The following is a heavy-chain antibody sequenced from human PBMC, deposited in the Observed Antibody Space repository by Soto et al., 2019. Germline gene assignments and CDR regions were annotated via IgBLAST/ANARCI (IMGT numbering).Heavy chain of an antibody. J-gene: IGHJ4*02. CDR1: GGSFSGYY. CDR3: ASHTYGDAFDY. Sequence: PSETLSLTCAVYGGSFSGYYWSWIRQPPGKGLEWIGEINHSGSTNYNPSLKSRVTISVDTSKNQFSLKLSSVTAADTAVYYCASHTYGDAFDYWGQGTLVTVSS. D-gene: IGHD4-17*01. CDR2: INHSGST. V-gene: IGHV4-34*01.